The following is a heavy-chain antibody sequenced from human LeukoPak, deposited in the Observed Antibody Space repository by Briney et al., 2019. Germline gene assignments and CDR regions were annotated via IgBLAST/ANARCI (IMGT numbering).Heavy chain of an antibody. CDR3: ARGPLGYDILTGYTYYFDY. V-gene: IGHV4-31*03. Sequence: SETLSLTCTVSGGSISSGGYYWSWIRQHPGKGLEWIGYIYYSGSTYYNPSLKSRVTIPVDTSKNQFSLKLSSVTAADTAVYYCARGPLGYDILTGYTYYFDYWGQGTLVTVSS. D-gene: IGHD3-9*01. J-gene: IGHJ4*02. CDR2: IYYSGST. CDR1: GGSISSGGYY.